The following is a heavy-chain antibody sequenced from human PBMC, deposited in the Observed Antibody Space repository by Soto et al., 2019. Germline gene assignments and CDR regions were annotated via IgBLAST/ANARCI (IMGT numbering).Heavy chain of an antibody. V-gene: IGHV3-30*18. D-gene: IGHD6-13*01. Sequence: GGSLRLSCAASGFTFSSYGMHWVRQAPGKGLEWVAVISYDGSNKYYADSVKGRFTISRDNSKNTLYLQMNSLRAEDTAVYYCAKALAGSWQNIDYWGQGTLVTVS. CDR2: ISYDGSNK. J-gene: IGHJ4*02. CDR3: AKALAGSWQNIDY. CDR1: GFTFSSYG.